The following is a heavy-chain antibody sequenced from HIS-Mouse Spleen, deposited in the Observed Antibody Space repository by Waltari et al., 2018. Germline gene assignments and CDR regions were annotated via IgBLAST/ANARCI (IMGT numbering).Heavy chain of an antibody. D-gene: IGHD7-27*01. CDR3: ALGRGDGAFDI. J-gene: IGHJ3*02. Sequence: QVQLVQSGAEVKKPGASVKVSCKASGYTFTGYYMHWVRQAPGQGLEWMGWTNPNRGGTNDGQKFQGRVTMTRDTSISTAYMELSRLGSDDTAVYYCALGRGDGAFDIWGQGTMVTVSS. CDR1: GYTFTGYY. CDR2: TNPNRGGT. V-gene: IGHV1-2*02.